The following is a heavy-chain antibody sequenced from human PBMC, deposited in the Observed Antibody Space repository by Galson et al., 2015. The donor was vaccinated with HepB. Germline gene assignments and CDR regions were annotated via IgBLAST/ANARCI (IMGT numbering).Heavy chain of an antibody. CDR2: INAGNGNT. V-gene: IGHV1-3*01. CDR1: GYTFTSYA. D-gene: IGHD2-21*02. J-gene: IGHJ6*02. Sequence: SVKVSCKASGYTFTSYAMHWVRQAPGQRLEWMGWINAGNGNTKYSQKFQGRVTITRDTSASTAYMELSSLRSEDTAVYYCAREGGDYRGYYYYSMDVWGQGTTVTVSS. CDR3: AREGGDYRGYYYYSMDV.